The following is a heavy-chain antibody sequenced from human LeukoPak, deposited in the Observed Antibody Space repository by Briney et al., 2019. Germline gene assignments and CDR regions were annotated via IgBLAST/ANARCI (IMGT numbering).Heavy chain of an antibody. Sequence: GGSLRLSCAAPGFTFSSYAMSWVRQAPGKGLEWVSAISGSGGSKYYADPVKGRFTISRDNSKNTLDLQMNSLRAEDTAVYYCAKHGGYNQYYYYHGMDVWGQGTTVTVSS. V-gene: IGHV3-23*01. CDR1: GFTFSSYA. CDR2: ISGSGGSK. J-gene: IGHJ6*02. D-gene: IGHD5-24*01. CDR3: AKHGGYNQYYYYHGMDV.